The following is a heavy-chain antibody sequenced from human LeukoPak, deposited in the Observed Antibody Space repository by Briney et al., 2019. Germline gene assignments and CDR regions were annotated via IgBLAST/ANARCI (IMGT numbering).Heavy chain of an antibody. CDR2: ISGSGFST. J-gene: IGHJ4*02. D-gene: IGHD6-13*01. Sequence: GGSLRLSCAASGFTFSSYDMSWVRQAPGKGLEWVSGISGSGFSTLYADSVKGRFTISRDNSKNTLYLQMDSLSAEDTAVYYCAKDRLAAAPSCFDYWGQGTLVTVSS. V-gene: IGHV3-23*01. CDR3: AKDRLAAAPSCFDY. CDR1: GFTFSSYD.